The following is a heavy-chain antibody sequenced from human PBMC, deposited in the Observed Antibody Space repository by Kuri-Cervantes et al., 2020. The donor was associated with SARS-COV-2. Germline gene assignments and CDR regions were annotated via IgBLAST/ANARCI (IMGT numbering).Heavy chain of an antibody. D-gene: IGHD2-2*01. V-gene: IGHV4-39*01. Sequence: ESLKISCTVSGGSISSSSYYWGWIRQPPGKGLEWIRSIYYSGSTYYNPSLKSRVTISVDTSKNQFSLKLSSVTAADTAVYYCARHEGVPAAFRLNWFDPWGQGTLVTVSS. CDR2: IYYSGST. CDR1: GGSISSSSYY. J-gene: IGHJ5*02. CDR3: ARHEGVPAAFRLNWFDP.